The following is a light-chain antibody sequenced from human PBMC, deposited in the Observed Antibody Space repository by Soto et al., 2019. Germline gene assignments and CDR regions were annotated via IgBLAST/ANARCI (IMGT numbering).Light chain of an antibody. J-gene: IGKJ5*01. CDR2: DAS. CDR1: QDIRKY. Sequence: IQMTQSASSLSASESDRVTITCQATQDIRKYLNWYQQKPGKAPKLLIYDASSLETGVPSRFSGSGSGTDFTLTISSLQPEDFATYYCQQYDNLPLSFGEGTRLEIK. CDR3: QQYDNLPLS. V-gene: IGKV1-33*01.